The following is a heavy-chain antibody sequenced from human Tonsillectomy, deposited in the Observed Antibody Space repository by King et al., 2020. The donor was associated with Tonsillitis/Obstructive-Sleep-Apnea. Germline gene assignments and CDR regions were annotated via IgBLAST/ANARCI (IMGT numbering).Heavy chain of an antibody. J-gene: IGHJ6*03. CDR3: ARFKDPNYYYMDV. V-gene: IGHV4-39*01. CDR2: IYYSGST. CDR1: GDSIIRSSYY. Sequence: QLQESGPGLVKPSETLSLTCTVSGDSIIRSSYYWGWIRQPPGKGLECIGSIYYSGSTYYNPSLKSRVTISVDMSRNQFSLKLSSVTAADTAVYYCARFKDPNYYYMDVWVKGTTVTVSS.